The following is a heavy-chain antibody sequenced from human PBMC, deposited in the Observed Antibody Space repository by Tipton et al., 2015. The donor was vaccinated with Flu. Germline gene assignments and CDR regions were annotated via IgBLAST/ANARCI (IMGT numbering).Heavy chain of an antibody. D-gene: IGHD2-15*01. J-gene: IGHJ6*02. V-gene: IGHV4-59*02. Sequence: TLSLTCTVSGGAVSSYFWTWIRQPPGKQLEWIGYIYYGGTTNYNPSLRSRVTFSMDTSKNQFSLRLSSVTAADTAVYYCARDSGRNYNYGMDVWGQGTTGYVSS. CDR3: ARDSGRNYNYGMDV. CDR2: IYYGGTT. CDR1: GGAVSSYF.